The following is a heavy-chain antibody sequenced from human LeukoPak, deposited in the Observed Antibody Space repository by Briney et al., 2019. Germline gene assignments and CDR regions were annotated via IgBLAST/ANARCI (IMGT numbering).Heavy chain of an antibody. Sequence: SETLSLTCAVYGGSFSVYYWSWIRQPPGKGLEWIGEINHSGSTNYNPSLKSRVTISVDTSNNQFSLKMTSVTATDTAFYYCARFSQGVFGWFDPWGQGTLVTVSS. J-gene: IGHJ5*02. CDR1: GGSFSVYY. CDR3: ARFSQGVFGWFDP. CDR2: INHSGST. V-gene: IGHV4-34*01. D-gene: IGHD3-10*01.